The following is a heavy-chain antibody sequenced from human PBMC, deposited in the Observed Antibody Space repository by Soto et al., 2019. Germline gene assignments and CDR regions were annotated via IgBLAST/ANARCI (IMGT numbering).Heavy chain of an antibody. D-gene: IGHD6-25*01. CDR2: ISSSSSSI. Sequence: EVQLVESGGGLVQPGGSLRLSCAASEFTFKNYGMNWVRQAPGQGLEWVSYISSSSSSIDYADSVKGRFTISRDNAKSSLYLQMNSLRDEDTAVYYCARGGSDRPGYWGQGNLVTVSS. J-gene: IGHJ4*02. CDR1: EFTFKNYG. V-gene: IGHV3-48*02. CDR3: ARGGSDRPGY.